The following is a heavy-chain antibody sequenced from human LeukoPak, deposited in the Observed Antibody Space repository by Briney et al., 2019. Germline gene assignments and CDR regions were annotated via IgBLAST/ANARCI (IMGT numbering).Heavy chain of an antibody. CDR1: DGSSSSSS. V-gene: IGHV4-59*08. D-gene: IGHD2-21*01. CDR3: ARRQQTGGDNGLHNWFDP. J-gene: IGHJ5*02. Sequence: SETLSLTCTVSDGSSSSSSWNWIRQPPEKGLEWIGYINYSGSTKYYPSLESRVTISANTSKNQIFLKLRSVTAADTAIYYCARRQQTGGDNGLHNWFDPWGQGTLVTVSS. CDR2: INYSGST.